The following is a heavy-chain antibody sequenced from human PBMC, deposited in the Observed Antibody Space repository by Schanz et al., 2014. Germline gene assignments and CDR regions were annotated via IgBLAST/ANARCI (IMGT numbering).Heavy chain of an antibody. CDR1: GFTFSDYY. J-gene: IGHJ4*01. CDR3: AREQIMAAAGLVDY. CDR2: ISGTTTYT. Sequence: QVQLLQFGGGVVQPGRSLRLSCAASGFTFSDYYMSWIRQAPGKGLEWVSYISGTTTYTNYADSVKGRFTISRDNAKNSLYLQMNSLRADDTAVYYCAREQIMAAAGLVDYWGHGTLVTVSS. V-gene: IGHV3-11*05. D-gene: IGHD6-13*01.